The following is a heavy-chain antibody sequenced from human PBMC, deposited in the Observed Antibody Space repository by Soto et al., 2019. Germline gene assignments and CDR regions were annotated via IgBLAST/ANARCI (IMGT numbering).Heavy chain of an antibody. J-gene: IGHJ4*02. CDR1: GGSFSGYY. V-gene: IGHV4-34*01. CDR2: INHSGST. D-gene: IGHD2-2*01. CDR3: ARQLPPFDY. Sequence: QVQLQQWGAGLLKPSETLSLTCAVYGGSFSGYYWSWIRQPPGKGLEWIGEINHSGSTNYNPSLKRRVTISVDTSKNQSSLKLSSVTAADTAVYYCARQLPPFDYWGQGTLVTVSS.